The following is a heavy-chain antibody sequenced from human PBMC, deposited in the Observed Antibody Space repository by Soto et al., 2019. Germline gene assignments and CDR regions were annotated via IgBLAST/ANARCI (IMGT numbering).Heavy chain of an antibody. V-gene: IGHV1-69*01. J-gene: IGHJ6*02. CDR3: ARSQGGSSSLDIYYYYYYGMDV. D-gene: IGHD2-15*01. CDR2: IIPIFGTA. Sequence: QVQLVQSGAEVKKPGSSVKVSCKAPGGTFSSYAISWVRQAPGQGLEWMGVIIPIFGTANYAPKFQGRVTITADESTSTGYMELSSLRSEATAVYYCARSQGGSSSLDIYYYYYYGMDVWGQGTTVTVSS. CDR1: GGTFSSYA.